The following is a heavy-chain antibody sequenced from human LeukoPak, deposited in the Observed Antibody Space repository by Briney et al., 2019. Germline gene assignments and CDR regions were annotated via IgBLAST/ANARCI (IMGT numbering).Heavy chain of an antibody. Sequence: GGSLRLSCAASGFTFSSYGMHWVRQAPGKGLEWVAVISYDGSNKYYADSVKGRFTISRDNSKNTLYLQTNSLRAEDTAVYYCAKEGYSGSWYLFDYWGQGTLVTVSS. D-gene: IGHD6-13*01. J-gene: IGHJ4*02. V-gene: IGHV3-30*18. CDR1: GFTFSSYG. CDR2: ISYDGSNK. CDR3: AKEGYSGSWYLFDY.